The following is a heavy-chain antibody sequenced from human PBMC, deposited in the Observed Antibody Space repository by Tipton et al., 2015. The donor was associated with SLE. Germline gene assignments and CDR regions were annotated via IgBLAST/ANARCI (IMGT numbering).Heavy chain of an antibody. J-gene: IGHJ4*02. CDR3: ARDLSSSNLFDY. CDR1: GFTFSSYG. Sequence: RSLRLSCAASGFTFSSYGMHWVRQAPGKGLEWVAFIRYDGSNKYYADSVKGRFTISRDNSKNTLYLQMNSLRAEDTAVYYCARDLSSSNLFDYWGQGTLVTVSS. V-gene: IGHV3-33*01. CDR2: IRYDGSNK. D-gene: IGHD6-13*01.